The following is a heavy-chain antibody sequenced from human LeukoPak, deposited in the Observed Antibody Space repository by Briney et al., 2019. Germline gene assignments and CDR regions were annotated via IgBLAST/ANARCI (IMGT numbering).Heavy chain of an antibody. V-gene: IGHV3-30*02. CDR3: AKKGDTAMAYAFDY. CDR2: IRYDGSNK. CDR1: GFTFSSYG. D-gene: IGHD5-18*01. J-gene: IGHJ4*02. Sequence: PGGSLRLSCAASGFTFSSYGMHWVRLAPGKGLEWVAFIRYDGSNKYYADSVEGRFAISRDNSKNTLYLQMNSLRAEDTAVYYCAKKGDTAMAYAFDYWGQGTLVTVSS.